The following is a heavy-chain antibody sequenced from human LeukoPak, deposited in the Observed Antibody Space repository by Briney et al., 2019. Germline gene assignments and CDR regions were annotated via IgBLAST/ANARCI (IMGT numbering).Heavy chain of an antibody. CDR2: INNDRSGT. D-gene: IGHD7-27*01. J-gene: IGHJ4*02. V-gene: IGHV3-74*01. CDR1: GFTFSTNW. Sequence: GGSLRLSCAASGFTFSTNWMHWVRQAPGEGLMWVLRINNDRSGTVYAVSVEGRFTISRDNAKNTLYLQMNSLRADDTAVYYCVRGLLGPDYWGQGTQVTVSS. CDR3: VRGLLGPDY.